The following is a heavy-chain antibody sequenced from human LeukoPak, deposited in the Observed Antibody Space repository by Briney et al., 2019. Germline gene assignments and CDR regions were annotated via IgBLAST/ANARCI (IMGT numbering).Heavy chain of an antibody. J-gene: IGHJ4*02. Sequence: GASLRLSCAASGFTFSNYAMSWVRQAPGKGLEWVSTISDNGGGTHYADSVKGRFTISRDNSQNSLYLQMNSLRSEDTAIYFCAKDLYGPGTFFDYRGQGTLVTVSS. D-gene: IGHD3-10*01. CDR1: GFTFSNYA. V-gene: IGHV3-23*01. CDR2: ISDNGGGT. CDR3: AKDLYGPGTFFDY.